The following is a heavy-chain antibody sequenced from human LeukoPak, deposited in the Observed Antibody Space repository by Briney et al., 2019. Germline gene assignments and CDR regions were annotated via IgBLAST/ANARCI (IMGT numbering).Heavy chain of an antibody. Sequence: PSETLSLTCGVSGGSISSGDYYWSWIRQPPGKGLEWIGFFYHTGSFHYNPSLKSRVTISVDTSKNQFSLNLRSVTAADTAVYFCGRESRIVGTTYVWYYFDYWGQGTLVTVSS. J-gene: IGHJ4*02. CDR3: GRESRIVGTTYVWYYFDY. V-gene: IGHV4-30-4*01. CDR1: GGSISSGDYY. D-gene: IGHD1-26*01. CDR2: FYHTGSF.